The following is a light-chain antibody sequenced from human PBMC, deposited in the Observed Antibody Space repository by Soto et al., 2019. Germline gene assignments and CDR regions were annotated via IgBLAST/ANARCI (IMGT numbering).Light chain of an antibody. CDR1: QSVSSN. CDR2: GAS. V-gene: IGKV3-20*01. CDR3: QQYGSSPRT. J-gene: IGKJ1*01. Sequence: IMVTHSPGTLSLSPGERATLSCRASQSVSSNLAWYQQKPGQAPRLLIYGASTRATGVPARFSGSGSGTDFTLTISRLEPEDFAVYYCQQYGSSPRTFGQGTKVAIK.